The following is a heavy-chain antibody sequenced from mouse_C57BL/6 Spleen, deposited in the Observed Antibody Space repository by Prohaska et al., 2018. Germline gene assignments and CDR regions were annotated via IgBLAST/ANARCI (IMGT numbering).Heavy chain of an antibody. D-gene: IGHD2-1*01. V-gene: IGHV11-2*01. CDR1: GFTFSGFW. J-gene: IGHJ1*03. CDR3: MRYGNYWYFDV. CDR2: INSDGSAI. Sequence: EVQLLETGGGLVQPGGSRGLSCEGSGFTFSGFWMSWVRQTPGKTLEWIGDINSDGSAINYAPSRKDRFTIVRDNDKRTMYLQMSNVRSEDTATYFCMRYGNYWYFDVWGTGTTVTVSS.